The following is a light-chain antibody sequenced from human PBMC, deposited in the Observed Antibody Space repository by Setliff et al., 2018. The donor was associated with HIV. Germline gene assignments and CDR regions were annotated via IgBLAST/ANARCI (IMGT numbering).Light chain of an antibody. V-gene: IGLV2-14*03. CDR1: PTDIDNYKY. CDR3: SSHTSATTTWL. CDR2: EIY. Sequence: SVLTQPASVSGSPGQSITISCTGTPTDIDNYKYVSWYQQYPGRAPKLIIYEIYNRPTGVSNRFSGSKSGDTASLTISGVQAEDEADYYCSSHTSATTTWLFGGGTKVTVL. J-gene: IGLJ3*02.